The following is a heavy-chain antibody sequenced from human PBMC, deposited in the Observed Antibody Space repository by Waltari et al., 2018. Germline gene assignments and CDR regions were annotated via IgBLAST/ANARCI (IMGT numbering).Heavy chain of an antibody. CDR3: ASSTEQKLVLGSWLNYSSSSGMDV. CDR1: GGSIRSSSYY. D-gene: IGHD6-13*01. Sequence: QLQLQESGPGLVKPSETLSLTCTVSGGSIRSSSYYWGWIRQPPAKGLEWIGSIYYSGRTNYNPSLRSRVPISVDTPKTQFSWRLSSVTAEETAVYSWASSTEQKLVLGSWLNYSSSSGMDVWGKGTTVTVSS. CDR2: IYYSGRT. V-gene: IGHV4-39*01. J-gene: IGHJ6*04.